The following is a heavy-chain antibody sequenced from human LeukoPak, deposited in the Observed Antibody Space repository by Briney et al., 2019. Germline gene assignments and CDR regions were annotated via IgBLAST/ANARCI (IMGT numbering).Heavy chain of an antibody. V-gene: IGHV4-59*08. CDR3: ARRAGGYRAFDI. CDR2: TYYRGST. D-gene: IGHD6-13*01. CDR1: GGSISNDY. J-gene: IGHJ3*02. Sequence: SETLSLTCGVSGGSISNDYCTWIRQPPGKGLEWIGYTYYRGSTNYNPSLNSRITISVDTSKNQFSLKLSSVTAADTAVYYCARRAGGYRAFDIWGQGTMVTVSS.